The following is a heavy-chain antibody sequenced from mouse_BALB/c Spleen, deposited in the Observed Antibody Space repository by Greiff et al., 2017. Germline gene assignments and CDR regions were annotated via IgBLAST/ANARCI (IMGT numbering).Heavy chain of an antibody. CDR2: ISSGGST. Sequence: DVHLVESGGGLVKPGGSLKLSCAASGFTFSSYAMSWVRQTPEKRLEWVASISSGGSTYYPDSVKGRFTISRDNARNILYLQMSSLRSEDTAMYYCARAAATWYFDVWGAGTTVTVSS. CDR1: GFTFSSYA. J-gene: IGHJ1*01. V-gene: IGHV5-6-5*01. D-gene: IGHD1-2*01. CDR3: ARAAATWYFDV.